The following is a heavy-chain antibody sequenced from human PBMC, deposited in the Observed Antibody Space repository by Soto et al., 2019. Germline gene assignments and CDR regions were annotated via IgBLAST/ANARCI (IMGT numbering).Heavy chain of an antibody. D-gene: IGHD3-10*01. CDR3: AGCPPRVGPGYFDY. CDR1: GGTFSSYA. CDR2: IIPIFGTA. V-gene: IGHV1-69*01. J-gene: IGHJ4*02. Sequence: QVQLVQSGAEVKKPGSSVKVSCKASGGTFSSYAISWVRQAPGQGLEWMGGIIPIFGTANYAQKFQGRVTITADESMSTAYMELSSLRSEDTAVYYCAGCPPRVGPGYFDYWGQGNPVTVSS.